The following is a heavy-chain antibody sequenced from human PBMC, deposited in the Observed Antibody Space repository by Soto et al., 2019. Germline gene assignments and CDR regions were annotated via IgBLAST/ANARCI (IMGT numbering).Heavy chain of an antibody. CDR3: AREYNWNDVRYGMDV. CDR1: GGTFSSYA. Sequence: SVKVSCKASGGTFSSYAISWVRQAPGQGLEWMGGITPVFGTANYAQKFQGRVTITADESTTTAYMELSSLRSEDTAVYFCAREYNWNDVRYGMDVWGQGTTVTVSS. D-gene: IGHD1-20*01. CDR2: ITPVFGTA. J-gene: IGHJ6*02. V-gene: IGHV1-69*13.